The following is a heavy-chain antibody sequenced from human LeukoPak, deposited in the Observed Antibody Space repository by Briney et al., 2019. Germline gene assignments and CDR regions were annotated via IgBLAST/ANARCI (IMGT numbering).Heavy chain of an antibody. CDR1: GGSISSYY. CDR3: ARGRNTAMVRDDY. Sequence: SETLSLTCTVSGGSISSYYWSWIRQPPGKGLEWIGEINHSGSTNYNPSLKSRVTISVDTSKNQFSLKLSSVTAADTAVYYCARGRNTAMVRDDYWGQGTLVTVSS. CDR2: INHSGST. D-gene: IGHD5-18*01. V-gene: IGHV4-34*01. J-gene: IGHJ4*02.